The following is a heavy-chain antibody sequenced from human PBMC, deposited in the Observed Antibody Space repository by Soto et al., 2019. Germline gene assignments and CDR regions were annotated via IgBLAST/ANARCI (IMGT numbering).Heavy chain of an antibody. CDR1: GYTLSTNW. J-gene: IGHJ1*01. V-gene: IGHV3-74*01. CDR3: TTVFEH. CDR2: VNHDGSGT. Sequence: EVQLVESGGGLVQPGGSLRLSCAASGYTLSTNWVHWVRQVPGKGLVWVSRVNHDGSGTSYADSVKGRFTISRDNAKNTAYLQMNTLRVEDTAVYYCTTVFEHWGQGTLVTVSS.